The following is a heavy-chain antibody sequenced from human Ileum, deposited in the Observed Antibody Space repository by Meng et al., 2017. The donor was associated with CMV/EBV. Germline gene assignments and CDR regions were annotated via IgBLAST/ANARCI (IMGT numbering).Heavy chain of an antibody. CDR2: IYSGGST. J-gene: IGHJ3*02. V-gene: IGHV3-53*01. Sequence: GESLKISCAASGFTVSSNYMSWVRQAPGKGLEWVSVIYSGGSTYYADSVKGRFTISRENSKNTLYLQMNSLRAEDTAVYYGTGESQGEYSDAFDIWGQGTMVTVSS. D-gene: IGHD3-16*01. CDR3: TGESQGEYSDAFDI. CDR1: GFTVSSNY.